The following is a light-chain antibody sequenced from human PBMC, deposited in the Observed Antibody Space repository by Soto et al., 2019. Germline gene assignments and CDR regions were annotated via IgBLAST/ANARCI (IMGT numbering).Light chain of an antibody. J-gene: IGKJ2*01. CDR1: QSISIG. CDR2: KAS. V-gene: IGKV1-5*03. Sequence: DIQMTQSPSTLSASVGDRVTITCRASQSISIGLAWYQQKPGKAPNLLIYKASRLESGVPSRFSGSGSGKEFTLSISSLQPDDFANYYCQQYQSFPYTFGRGTKVEVK. CDR3: QQYQSFPYT.